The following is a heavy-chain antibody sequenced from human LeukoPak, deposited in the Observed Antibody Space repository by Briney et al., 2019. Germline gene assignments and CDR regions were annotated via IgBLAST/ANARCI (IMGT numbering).Heavy chain of an antibody. CDR3: AKDRYSGLNTIDY. CDR1: GFTFNSFA. CDR2: ISSSGEST. D-gene: IGHD6-13*01. V-gene: IGHV3-23*01. Sequence: GGSLRLSCAASGFTFNSFAMSWVRQAPGKGLEWVSGISSSGESTYYVDSVKGRFTISRDNSKSTLYLQMNSLRAEDTAVYYCAKDRYSGLNTIDYWGQGTLVTVSS. J-gene: IGHJ4*02.